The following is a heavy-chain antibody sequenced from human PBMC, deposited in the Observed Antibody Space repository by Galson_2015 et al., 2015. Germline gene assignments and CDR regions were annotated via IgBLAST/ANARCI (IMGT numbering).Heavy chain of an antibody. D-gene: IGHD6-19*01. V-gene: IGHV3-21*01. CDR1: GFTFSSYS. CDR3: VRGGDYSSGWHA. Sequence: SLRLSCAASGFTFSSYSMNWVRQAPGKGLEWVSSISSSSSYIYYADSVKGRFTISRDNAKNSLYLQMNSLRAEDTAVYYCVRGGDYSSGWHAWGQGTLVTVSS. J-gene: IGHJ4*02. CDR2: ISSSSSYI.